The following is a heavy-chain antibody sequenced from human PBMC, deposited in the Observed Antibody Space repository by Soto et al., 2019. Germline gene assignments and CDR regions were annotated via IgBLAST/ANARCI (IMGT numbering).Heavy chain of an antibody. CDR3: ARISSSGWTQGAFDI. CDR1: GGSFSGYY. V-gene: IGHV4-34*01. D-gene: IGHD6-19*01. J-gene: IGHJ3*02. Sequence: SETLSLTCAVYGGSFSGYYWSWIRQPPGKGLEWIGEINHSGSTNYNPSLKSRVTISVDTSKNQFSLKLSSVTAADTAVYYCARISSSGWTQGAFDIWGQGTMVTVSS. CDR2: INHSGST.